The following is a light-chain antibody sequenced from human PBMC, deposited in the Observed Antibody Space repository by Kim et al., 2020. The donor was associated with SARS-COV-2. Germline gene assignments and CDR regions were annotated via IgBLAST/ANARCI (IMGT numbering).Light chain of an antibody. CDR1: SSDVGGYNS. CDR3: SSYTSSIPYV. Sequence: QPITISCTGTSSDVGGYNSVSWYQQHPGKAPKLMIYDVSNRPSGVSNRFSGSKSGNTASLTISGLQAEDEADYYCSSYTSSIPYVFGTGTKVTVL. J-gene: IGLJ1*01. CDR2: DVS. V-gene: IGLV2-14*03.